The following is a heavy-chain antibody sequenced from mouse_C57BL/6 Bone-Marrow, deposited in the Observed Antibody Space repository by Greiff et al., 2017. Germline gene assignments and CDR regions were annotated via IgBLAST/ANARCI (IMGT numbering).Heavy chain of an antibody. J-gene: IGHJ2*01. D-gene: IGHD2-2*01. CDR2: IHPNSGST. V-gene: IGHV1-64*01. CDR3: ALWIRRGFDY. CDR1: GYTFTSYW. Sequence: QVQLQQPGAELVKPGASVKLSCKASGYTFTSYWMHWVKQRPGQGLEWIGMIHPNSGSTNYNEKFKSKATLTVDTSSSTAYMQRSSLTSEDSAVYYCALWIRRGFDYWGQGTTLTVSS.